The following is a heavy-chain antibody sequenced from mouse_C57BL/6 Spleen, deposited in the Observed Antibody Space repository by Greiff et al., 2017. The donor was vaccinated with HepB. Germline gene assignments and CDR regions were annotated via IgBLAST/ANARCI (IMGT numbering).Heavy chain of an antibody. Sequence: VQLQQSGPELVKPGASVKISCKASGYAFSSSWMNWVKQRPGKGLEWIGRIYPGDGDTNYNGKFKGKATLTADKSSSTAYMQLSSLTSEDSAVYCCARWDTTAYYFDYWGQGTTLTVSS. CDR1: GYAFSSSW. CDR3: ARWDTTAYYFDY. D-gene: IGHD1-2*01. V-gene: IGHV1-82*01. CDR2: IYPGDGDT. J-gene: IGHJ2*01.